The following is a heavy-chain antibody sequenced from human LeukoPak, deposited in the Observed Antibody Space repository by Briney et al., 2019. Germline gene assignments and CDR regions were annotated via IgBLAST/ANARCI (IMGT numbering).Heavy chain of an antibody. V-gene: IGHV4-30-4*08. CDR1: GGSISSGDDY. CDR3: ASRGDDSSGYPFDY. J-gene: IGHJ4*02. CDR2: INHSGST. D-gene: IGHD3-22*01. Sequence: SQTLSLTCTVSGGSISSGDDYWRWIRQPPGKGLEWIGEINHSGSTNYNPSLKSRVTISVDTSKNQFSLKLSSVGSANTAVNYCASRGDDSSGYPFDYWGQGTLVTVSS.